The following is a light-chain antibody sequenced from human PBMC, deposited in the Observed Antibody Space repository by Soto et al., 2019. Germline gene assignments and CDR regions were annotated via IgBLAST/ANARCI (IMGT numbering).Light chain of an antibody. Sequence: IVLTQSPGTLSLSPGERATLSCRASQIILTNLAWYQQKPGQAPRLLIYGASSRATGIPDRFSGSGSGTDFTLTISRLEPEDFAVYYCQQYGSSPTFGQGTKVDIK. CDR2: GAS. V-gene: IGKV3-20*01. CDR3: QQYGSSPT. J-gene: IGKJ1*01. CDR1: QIILTN.